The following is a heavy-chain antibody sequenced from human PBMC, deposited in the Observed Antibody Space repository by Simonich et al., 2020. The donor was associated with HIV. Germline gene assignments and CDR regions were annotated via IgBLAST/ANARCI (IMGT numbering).Heavy chain of an antibody. CDR2: IYYGGNT. D-gene: IGHD6-13*01. V-gene: IGHV4-59*12. CDR3: ARGYSTSWYWFDP. CDR1: NGSISNYY. Sequence: QVQLQESGPGLVKPSETLSLTCTVSNGSISNYYWSWIRQPPGKGVEWIGYIYYGGNTNYSSSLQSRVTMSLDTSKTQFSLKLSSVTAADTAVYYCARGYSTSWYWFDPWGQGTLVTVSS. J-gene: IGHJ5*02.